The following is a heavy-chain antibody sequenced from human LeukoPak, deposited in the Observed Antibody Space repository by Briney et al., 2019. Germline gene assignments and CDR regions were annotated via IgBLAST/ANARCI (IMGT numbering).Heavy chain of an antibody. V-gene: IGHV3-21*01. CDR1: GFNFSSYS. CDR3: AFCSGGSCPAMDY. Sequence: GGSLRLSCAASGFNFSSYSMNWVRQAPGKGLEWVSSISSSSSYIYYADSVKGRFTISRDNAKNSLYLQMNSLRAEDTAVYYCAFCSGGSCPAMDYWGQGTLVTVSS. J-gene: IGHJ4*02. CDR2: ISSSSSYI. D-gene: IGHD2-15*01.